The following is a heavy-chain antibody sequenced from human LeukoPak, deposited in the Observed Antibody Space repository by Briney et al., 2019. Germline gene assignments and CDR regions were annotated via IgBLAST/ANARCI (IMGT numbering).Heavy chain of an antibody. CDR1: GFTFSSYT. J-gene: IGHJ6*03. Sequence: PGGSLRLSCAASGFTFSSYTMNWVRQAPGKGLEWVSSISTSSSYIYYADSVKGRFTISRDNAKNSLYLQMNSLRAEGTALYYCARDGDTVLARGYYYYMDVWGKGTTVTVSS. D-gene: IGHD4-17*01. CDR2: ISTSSSYI. CDR3: ARDGDTVLARGYYYYMDV. V-gene: IGHV3-21*01.